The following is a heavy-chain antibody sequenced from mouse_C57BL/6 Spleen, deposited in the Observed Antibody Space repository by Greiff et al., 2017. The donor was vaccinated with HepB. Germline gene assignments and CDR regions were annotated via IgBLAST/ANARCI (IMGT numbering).Heavy chain of an antibody. CDR2: IYPGNSDT. D-gene: IGHD3-2*02. CDR1: GYTFTSYW. CDR3: TSGDSSGYVFAY. Sequence: VQLKQSGTVLARPGASVKMSCKTSGYTFTSYWMHWVKQRPGQGLEWIGAIYPGNSDTSYNQKFKGKAKLTAVTSASTAYMELSSLTNEDSAVYYCTSGDSSGYVFAYWGQGTLVTVSA. V-gene: IGHV1-5*01. J-gene: IGHJ3*01.